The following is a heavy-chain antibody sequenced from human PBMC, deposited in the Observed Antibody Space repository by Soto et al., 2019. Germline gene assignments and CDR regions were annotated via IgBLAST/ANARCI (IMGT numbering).Heavy chain of an antibody. Sequence: GGSLRLSCAASGFTFSSYSMNWVRQAPGKGLEWVSSISSSSSYIYYADSVKGRFTISRDNAKNSLYLQMNSLRAEDTAVYYCARPLNYDILTGYYGYWGQGTLVTVSS. CDR2: ISSSSSYI. J-gene: IGHJ4*02. V-gene: IGHV3-21*01. CDR3: ARPLNYDILTGYYGY. D-gene: IGHD3-9*01. CDR1: GFTFSSYS.